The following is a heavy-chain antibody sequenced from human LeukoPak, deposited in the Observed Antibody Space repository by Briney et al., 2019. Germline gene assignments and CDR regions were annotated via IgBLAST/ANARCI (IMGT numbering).Heavy chain of an antibody. J-gene: IGHJ3*02. D-gene: IGHD1-26*01. V-gene: IGHV1-3*01. CDR3: ARDGWSWEGDAGAFDI. CDR2: INAGNGNT. Sequence: GASVKVSCKASGYTFTSYAMHWVRQAPGQRLEWMGWINAGNGNTKYSQKFQGRVTITRDTSASTAYMELSSLRSEDTAVYYCARDGWSWEGDAGAFDIWGQGTMVTVSS. CDR1: GYTFTSYA.